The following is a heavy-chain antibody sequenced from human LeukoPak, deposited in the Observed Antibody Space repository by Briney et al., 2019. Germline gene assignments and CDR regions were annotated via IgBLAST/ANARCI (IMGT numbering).Heavy chain of an antibody. CDR3: AKDPGIAAAGTYFDY. J-gene: IGHJ4*02. CDR1: GFTFSSYG. Sequence: GGSLRLSCAASGFTFSSYGMHWVRQAPRTGLEWVAVISYDGSNKYYADSVKGRFTISRDNSKNTLYLQMNSLRAEDTAVYYCAKDPGIAAAGTYFDYWGQGTLVTVSS. CDR2: ISYDGSNK. D-gene: IGHD6-13*01. V-gene: IGHV3-30*18.